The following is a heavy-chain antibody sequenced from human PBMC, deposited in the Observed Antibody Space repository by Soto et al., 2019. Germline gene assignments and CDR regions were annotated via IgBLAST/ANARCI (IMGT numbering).Heavy chain of an antibody. CDR3: ARDHDHSSGWYGIDY. CDR1: GDSVSSKSAA. CDR2: TYYRSKWYN. Sequence: QLQQSGPGLVKPSQTLSLTCAISGDSVSSKSAAWNWIRQSPSRGLEWLGRTYYRSKWYNEYAVSVKSRISINPATSKNHFALQLNSVTPDDTAVYYCARDHDHSSGWYGIDYWGQGTLVTVSS. J-gene: IGHJ4*02. D-gene: IGHD6-19*01. V-gene: IGHV6-1*01.